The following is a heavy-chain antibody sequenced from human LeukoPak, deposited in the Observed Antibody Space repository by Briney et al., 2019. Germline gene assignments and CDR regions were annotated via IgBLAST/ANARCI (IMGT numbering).Heavy chain of an antibody. J-gene: IGHJ4*02. V-gene: IGHV1-2*02. D-gene: IGHD4-23*01. CDR2: INPNSGGT. CDR3: ARDLGGNSFDY. Sequence: ASVRVSCKASGYTFTGHYMHWVRQAPGQGLEWMGWINPNSGGTDYAQKFQGRVTVTGDTSISTAYMELSRLGSDDTAAYYCARDLGGNSFDYWGQGTLVTVSS. CDR1: GYTFTGHY.